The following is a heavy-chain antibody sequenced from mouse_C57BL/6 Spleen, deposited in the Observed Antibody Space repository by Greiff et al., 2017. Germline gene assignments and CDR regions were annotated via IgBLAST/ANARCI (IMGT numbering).Heavy chain of an antibody. J-gene: IGHJ4*01. CDR3: ARREGTAQAPYAMDY. D-gene: IGHD3-2*02. V-gene: IGHV1-66*01. CDR2: IYPGSGNT. CDR1: GYSFTSYY. Sequence: QVQLQQSGPELVKPGASVKISCKASGYSFTSYYIHWVKQRPGQGLEWIGWIYPGSGNTKYNEKFTGKATLTADTSSSPAYMQLSSITSEDSAVYYCARREGTAQAPYAMDYWGQGTSVTVSS.